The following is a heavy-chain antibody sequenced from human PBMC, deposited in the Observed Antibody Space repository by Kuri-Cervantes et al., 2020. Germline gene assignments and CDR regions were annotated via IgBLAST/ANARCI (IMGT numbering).Heavy chain of an antibody. CDR2: IIPNGGST. D-gene: IGHD3-10*01. CDR3: ARIRPVPD. Sequence: SVKVSCKASGGTFSSYAISWVRQAPGQGLEWMGGIIPNGGSTTYAQNLQGRVTITREMSTTTVYMELTSPRSDDTAVYYCARIRPVPDWGQGTLVTVSS. CDR1: GGTFSSYA. J-gene: IGHJ4*02. V-gene: IGHV1-69*10.